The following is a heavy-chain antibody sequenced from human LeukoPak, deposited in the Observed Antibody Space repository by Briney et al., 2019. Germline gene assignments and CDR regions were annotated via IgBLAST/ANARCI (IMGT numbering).Heavy chain of an antibody. CDR2: IYPGDSDT. J-gene: IGHJ4*02. Sequence: GESLKISCKGSGYSFTSYWIGWVRQMPGKGLEWMGIIYPGDSDTRYGPSFQGQVTISADKSISTAYLQWSSLKASDTAMYYCARAERWPTKRGGFYFDYWGQGTLVTVSS. CDR3: ARAERWPTKRGGFYFDY. V-gene: IGHV5-51*01. D-gene: IGHD5-24*01. CDR1: GYSFTSYW.